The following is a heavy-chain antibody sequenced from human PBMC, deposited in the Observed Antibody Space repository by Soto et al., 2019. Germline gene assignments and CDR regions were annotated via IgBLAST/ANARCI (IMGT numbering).Heavy chain of an antibody. CDR1: GYSFTGYY. D-gene: IGHD2-2*02. CDR2: INPNSGGT. CDR3: ARGASFRYCSSTSCYTHRSYYYYGMDV. J-gene: IGHJ6*02. Sequence: ASVKVSCKASGYSFTGYYMHWVRQAPGQGLEWMGWINPNSGGTNYAQKFQGRVTMTRDTSISTAYMELSRLRSDDTAVYYCARGASFRYCSSTSCYTHRSYYYYGMDVWGQGTTVTVSS. V-gene: IGHV1-2*02.